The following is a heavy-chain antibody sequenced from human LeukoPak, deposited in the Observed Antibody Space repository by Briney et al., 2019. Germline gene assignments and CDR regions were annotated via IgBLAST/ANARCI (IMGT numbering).Heavy chain of an antibody. CDR3: AKDQDYDILTGYLDY. CDR1: GFTFSSYG. D-gene: IGHD3-9*01. V-gene: IGHV3-30*18. CDR2: ISYDGSNK. Sequence: PGGSLRLSCAASGFTFSSYGMHWVRQAPGKGLEWVAVISYDGSNKYYADSVKGRFTISRDNSKNTPYLQMNSLRAEDTAVYYCAKDQDYDILTGYLDYWGQGTLVTVSS. J-gene: IGHJ4*02.